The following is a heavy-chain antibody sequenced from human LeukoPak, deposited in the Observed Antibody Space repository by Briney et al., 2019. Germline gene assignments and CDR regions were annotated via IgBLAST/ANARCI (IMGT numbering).Heavy chain of an antibody. CDR2: FSGSGDST. CDR3: AKIPVSYSSGWSNFDY. D-gene: IGHD6-19*01. CDR1: GFSFSSYA. J-gene: IGHJ4*02. V-gene: IGHV3-23*01. Sequence: PGGSLRLSCAASGFSFSSYAMRWVRQDPGRGLEWVSGFSGSGDSTNYADSVKGRFTSSRDNSKNTLFLQMNMLRAEDTAVYYCAKIPVSYSSGWSNFDYWGQGTLVTVSS.